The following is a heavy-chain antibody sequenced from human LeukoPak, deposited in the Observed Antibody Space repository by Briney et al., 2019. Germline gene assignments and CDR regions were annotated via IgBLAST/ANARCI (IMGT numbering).Heavy chain of an antibody. Sequence: GESLKISCKGSGYSFTSYWIGWVRQMPGKGLEWMGIIYPGDSDTRYSPSFQGQGTISADKSISTAYLQWSSLKASDTAMYYCARTRQAYYYGSGSDAFDIWGQGTMVTVSS. CDR2: IYPGDSDT. CDR3: ARTRQAYYYGSGSDAFDI. D-gene: IGHD3-10*01. V-gene: IGHV5-51*01. CDR1: GYSFTSYW. J-gene: IGHJ3*02.